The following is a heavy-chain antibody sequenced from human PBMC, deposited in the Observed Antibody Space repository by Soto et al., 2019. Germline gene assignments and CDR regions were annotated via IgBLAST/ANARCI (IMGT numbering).Heavy chain of an antibody. V-gene: IGHV1-18*01. CDR1: GYTFTNFA. D-gene: IGHD1-26*01. Sequence: GXSVKVSCKTSGYTFTNFALSWVRQAPGQGLEWIGFVSANNGFTHFAQKFQGRVSVKTDTSTSTVYLDLRSLSSDDTAVYYCARGGAASHLDSWGQGTPVTV. CDR3: ARGGAASHLDS. J-gene: IGHJ5*01. CDR2: VSANNGFT.